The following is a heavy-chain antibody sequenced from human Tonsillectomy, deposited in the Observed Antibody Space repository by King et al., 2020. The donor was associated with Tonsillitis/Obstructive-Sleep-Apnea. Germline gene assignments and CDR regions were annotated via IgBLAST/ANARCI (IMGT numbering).Heavy chain of an antibody. CDR1: GFTFSSYW. D-gene: IGHD6-19*01. V-gene: IGHV3-7*03. J-gene: IGHJ4*02. CDR3: ARPISGWYEGDFDY. Sequence: VQLVESGGGLVQPGGSLRLSCAASGFTFSSYWMSWVRQAPGKGLEWVANIKQDGSEKYYVDSVKGRFTISRDNAKNSLYLQMNSLRAEDTAVYYCARPISGWYEGDFDYWGQGTLVTVSS. CDR2: IKQDGSEK.